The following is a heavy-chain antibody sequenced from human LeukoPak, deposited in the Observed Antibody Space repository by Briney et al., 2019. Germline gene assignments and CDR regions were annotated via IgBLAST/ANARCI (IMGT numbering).Heavy chain of an antibody. CDR2: INPNSGGT. J-gene: IGHJ4*02. CDR3: ARAGLSLGYRTDY. D-gene: IGHD5-12*01. V-gene: IGHV1-2*06. Sequence: ASVKVSCKXSGYTFTGNYMHWVRQAPGQGLEWMGRINPNSGGTNYAQKFQGRVTMTRDTSISTAYMELSRLKSDDTAVYYCARAGLSLGYRTDYWGQGTLVTVSS. CDR1: GYTFTGNY.